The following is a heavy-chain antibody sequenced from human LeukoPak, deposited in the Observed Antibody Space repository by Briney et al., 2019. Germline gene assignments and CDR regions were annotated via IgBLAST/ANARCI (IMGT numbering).Heavy chain of an antibody. J-gene: IGHJ5*02. V-gene: IGHV1-18*01. CDR3: ARSQYIGYCSITSCSIWFDP. CDR1: GYTFTSSG. Sequence: ASVKVSCKASGYTFTSSGISWVRQAPGQGLEWMGWISAYNGNTNYAQKLQGRVTMTTDTSTSTAYMELRSLRSDDTAVYYCARSQYIGYCSITSCSIWFDPWGQGTLVTVSS. CDR2: ISAYNGNT. D-gene: IGHD2-2*01.